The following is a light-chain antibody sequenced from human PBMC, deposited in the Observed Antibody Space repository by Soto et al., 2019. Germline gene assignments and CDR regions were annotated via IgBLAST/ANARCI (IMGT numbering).Light chain of an antibody. J-gene: IGLJ3*02. V-gene: IGLV1-44*01. CDR3: AAWDDSLKGWV. CDR2: SDN. CDR1: SSSIGSSP. Sequence: QLVLTQPPSASGTPGQRVAISCSGSSSSIGSSPVNWYQQLPGTAPKLLVSSDNQRPSGVPDRFSGSKSGTSASLAISGLQSEDEADYFCAAWDDSLKGWVFGGGTKVTVL.